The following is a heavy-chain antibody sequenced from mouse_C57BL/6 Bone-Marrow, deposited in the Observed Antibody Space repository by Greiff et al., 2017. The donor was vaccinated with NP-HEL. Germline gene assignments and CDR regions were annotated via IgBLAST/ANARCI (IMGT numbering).Heavy chain of an antibody. J-gene: IGHJ3*01. V-gene: IGHV5-6*01. D-gene: IGHD2-2*01. CDR1: GFTFSSYG. CDR2: ISSGGSYT. CDR3: ARRGYPAWFAY. Sequence: EVQRVASGGDLVKPGGSLKLSCAASGFTFSSYGMSWVRQTPDKRLEWVATISSGGSYTYYPDSVKGRFTISRDNAKNTLYLQMSSLKSEDTAMYYCARRGYPAWFAYWGQGTLVTVSA.